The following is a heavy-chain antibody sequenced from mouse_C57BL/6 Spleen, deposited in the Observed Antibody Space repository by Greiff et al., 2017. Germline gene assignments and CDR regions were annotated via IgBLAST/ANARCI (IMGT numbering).Heavy chain of an antibody. CDR2: IHPNSGST. Sequence: QVQLQQSGAELVKPGASVKLSCKASGYTFTSYWMHWVKQRPGQGLEWIGMIHPNSGSTNYNEKFKSKATLTVDKSSSTAYMQLSSLTSEDSAVYYCARSGRNGYPTYWYFDVWGTGTTVTVSS. CDR3: ARSGRNGYPTYWYFDV. CDR1: GYTFTSYW. D-gene: IGHD2-2*01. V-gene: IGHV1-64*01. J-gene: IGHJ1*03.